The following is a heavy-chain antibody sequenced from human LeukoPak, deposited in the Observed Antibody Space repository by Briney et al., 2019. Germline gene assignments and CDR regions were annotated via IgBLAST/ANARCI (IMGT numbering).Heavy chain of an antibody. CDR3: AREVGAIPFDY. CDR2: ISAYNGHT. Sequence: ASVKVSCKASGYTFTSYYMHWVRQAPGQGLEWMGWISAYNGHTNYAQKLQGRVTMATDTSTSTAYMELRSLRSDDTAVYYCAREVGAIPFDYWGQGTLVTVSS. V-gene: IGHV1-18*04. D-gene: IGHD1-26*01. J-gene: IGHJ4*02. CDR1: GYTFTSYY.